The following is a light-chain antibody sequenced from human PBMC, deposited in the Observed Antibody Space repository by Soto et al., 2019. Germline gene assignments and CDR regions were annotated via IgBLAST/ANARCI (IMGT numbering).Light chain of an antibody. CDR1: QSVSSSY. Sequence: EIVLTQSPGTLSLSPGERATLSCTASQSVSSSYLAWYQQKPGQAPRILIYGASSRATGIPDRFSGSGSGTVFTLTISRLDPEDFAVYYCQQYGSSRTLGQGTKVDIK. J-gene: IGKJ1*01. V-gene: IGKV3-20*01. CDR3: QQYGSSRT. CDR2: GAS.